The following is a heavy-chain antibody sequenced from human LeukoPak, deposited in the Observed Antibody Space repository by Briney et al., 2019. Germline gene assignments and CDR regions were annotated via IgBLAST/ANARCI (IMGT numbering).Heavy chain of an antibody. CDR2: IWHDGSKE. CDR1: GFSFSTYG. V-gene: IGHV3-33*01. CDR3: AGDTPPGGEYYFEY. Sequence: PGGSLRLSCAASGFSFSTYGMHWVRQAPDTGLEWLALIWHDGSKEYYADSVKGRFTISRDNSKNTLYLEMKSLRADDTAMYYCAGDTPPGGEYYFEYWGQGALVTVSS. D-gene: IGHD3-16*01. J-gene: IGHJ4*02.